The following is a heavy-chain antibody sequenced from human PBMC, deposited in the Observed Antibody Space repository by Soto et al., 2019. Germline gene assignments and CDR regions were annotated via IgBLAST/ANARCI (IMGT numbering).Heavy chain of an antibody. J-gene: IGHJ6*02. Sequence: PVGSLRLSCAASGFTFSSYAMSWVRQAPGKGLECVSAISGSGGSTYYSDSVKGRLTISRDNSKNTLYLQMNSLRAEDTAVYYCARDIDAITIFGVAPNYGMDVWGQGTTVTVSS. CDR1: GFTFSSYA. D-gene: IGHD3-3*01. V-gene: IGHV3-23*01. CDR3: ARDIDAITIFGVAPNYGMDV. CDR2: ISGSGGST.